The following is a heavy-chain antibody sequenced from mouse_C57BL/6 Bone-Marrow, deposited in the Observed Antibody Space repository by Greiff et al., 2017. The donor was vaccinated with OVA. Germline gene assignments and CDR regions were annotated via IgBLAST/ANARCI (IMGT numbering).Heavy chain of an antibody. CDR2: ISDGGSYT. Sequence: EVKLMESGGGLVKPGGSLKLSCAASGFTFSSYAMSWVRQTPEKRLEWVATISDGGSYTYYPDNVKGRFTISRDHAKNNLYLQMSHLKSEDTAMYYCAREREVVGNAMDYWGQGTSVTVSS. CDR1: GFTFSSYA. J-gene: IGHJ4*01. V-gene: IGHV5-4*01. D-gene: IGHD1-1*01. CDR3: AREREVVGNAMDY.